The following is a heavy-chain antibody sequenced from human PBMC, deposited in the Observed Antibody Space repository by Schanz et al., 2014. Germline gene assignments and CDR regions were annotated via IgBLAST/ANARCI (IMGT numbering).Heavy chain of an antibody. CDR2: ISHDGYST. CDR3: ANNWNLDY. D-gene: IGHD1-20*01. Sequence: EVQLLESGGGLVQPGGSLRLSCAASTFTFSSDWMSWVRQAPGKGLEYVSAISHDGYSTYYADSVRGRFTISRDNSKNTLYLQMNSLRAEDTAVYYCANNWNLDYWGQGTLVTVSS. V-gene: IGHV3-23*01. J-gene: IGHJ4*02. CDR1: TFTFSSDW.